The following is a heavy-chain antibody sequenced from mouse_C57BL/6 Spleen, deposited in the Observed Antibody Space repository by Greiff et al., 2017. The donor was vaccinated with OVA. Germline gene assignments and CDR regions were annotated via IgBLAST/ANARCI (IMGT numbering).Heavy chain of an antibody. V-gene: IGHV1-78*01. J-gene: IGHJ4*01. CDR3: ARKGYSKGYAMDY. CDR1: GYTFTDHT. D-gene: IGHD2-5*01. Sequence: VQLQQSDAELVKPGASVTISCKVSGYTFTDHTIHWMKQRPEQGLEWIGYIYPRDGSTKYNEKFKGKATLTADKSSSTAYMQLNSLTSEDSAVYFCARKGYSKGYAMDYWGQGTSVTVSS. CDR2: IYPRDGST.